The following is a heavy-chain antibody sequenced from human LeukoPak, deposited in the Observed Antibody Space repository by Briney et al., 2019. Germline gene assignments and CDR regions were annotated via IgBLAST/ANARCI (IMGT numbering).Heavy chain of an antibody. J-gene: IGHJ5*02. V-gene: IGHV3-23*01. CDR1: GFTFSSYS. CDR2: ISGRGTNT. CDR3: AKDVITIFRVGDNWFDP. D-gene: IGHD3-3*01. Sequence: PGGSLRLSCAASGFTFSSYSMNWVRQAPGKGLEWVSAISGRGTNTYYADSVKGRFTISRDNSKNTLYLQMNSLRAEDTAVYYCAKDVITIFRVGDNWFDPWGQGTLVTVSS.